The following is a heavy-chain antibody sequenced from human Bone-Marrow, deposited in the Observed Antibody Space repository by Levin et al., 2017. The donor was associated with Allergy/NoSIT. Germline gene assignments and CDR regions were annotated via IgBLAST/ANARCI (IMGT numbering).Heavy chain of an antibody. CDR2: IWYDGSNK. CDR3: ARDWGVVVMDAFDS. D-gene: IGHD3-22*01. Sequence: GGSLRLSCAASGFTFSSYGMHWVRQAPGKGLEWVAVIWYDGSNKYYADSVKGRFTISRDNSKNTLYLQMNSLRAEDTAVYYGARDWGVVVMDAFDSWGQGTMVTVSS. J-gene: IGHJ3*02. CDR1: GFTFSSYG. V-gene: IGHV3-33*01.